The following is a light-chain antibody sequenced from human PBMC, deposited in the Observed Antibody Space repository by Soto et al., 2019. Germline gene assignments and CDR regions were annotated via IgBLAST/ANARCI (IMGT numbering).Light chain of an antibody. V-gene: IGKV1-33*01. CDR3: QKCDYPPI. CDR1: HDITSY. CDR2: DAS. Sequence: DIQMTQSPSSLSASVGERVTITCQASHDITSYLNWYQHKPGKAPKLLIYDASILEGGVPSRYSGSGSGTFFTFSISRLQPEDVATYYCQKCDYPPIFGPGTTVDLK. J-gene: IGKJ3*01.